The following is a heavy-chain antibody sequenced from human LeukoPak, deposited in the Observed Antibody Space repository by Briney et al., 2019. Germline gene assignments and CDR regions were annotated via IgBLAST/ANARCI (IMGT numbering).Heavy chain of an antibody. V-gene: IGHV3-15*01. CDR3: TTGLVATALPPIHYYYYYMDV. Sequence: GGSLRLSCAASGFTFSNAWMSWVRQAPGKGLEWVGRIKSKTDGGTTDYAAPVKGRFTISRDDSKNTLYLQMNSLKTEDTAVYYCTTGLVATALPPIHYYYYYMDVWGKGTTVTVSS. D-gene: IGHD5-12*01. J-gene: IGHJ6*03. CDR1: GFTFSNAW. CDR2: IKSKTDGGTT.